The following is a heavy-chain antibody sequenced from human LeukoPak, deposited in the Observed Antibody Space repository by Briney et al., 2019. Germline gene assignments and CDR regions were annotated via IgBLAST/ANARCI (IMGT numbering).Heavy chain of an antibody. CDR3: ARLHYDFWSGYYYYYYGMDV. CDR2: IYPGDSDT. D-gene: IGHD3-3*01. J-gene: IGHJ6*02. Sequence: GGSLKISCKGSGYIFTSYWIGWVRQMPGKGLEWMGIIYPGDSDTRYSPSFQGQVTISADKSISTAYLQWSSLKASDTAMYYCARLHYDFWSGYYYYYYGMDVWGQGTTVTVSS. V-gene: IGHV5-51*01. CDR1: GYIFTSYW.